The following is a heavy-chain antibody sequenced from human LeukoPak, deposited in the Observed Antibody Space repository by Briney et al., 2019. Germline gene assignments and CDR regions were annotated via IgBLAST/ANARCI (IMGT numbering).Heavy chain of an antibody. CDR2: INPNSGGT. CDR3: ARDEGYCSSTSCYPDY. Sequence: ASVKVSYKASGYTFTGYYMHWVRQAPGQGLEWMGWINPNSGGTNYAQKFQGRVTMTRDTSISTAYMELSRLRSDDTAVYYCARDEGYCSSTSCYPDYWGQGTLVTVSS. CDR1: GYTFTGYY. D-gene: IGHD2-2*01. J-gene: IGHJ4*02. V-gene: IGHV1-2*02.